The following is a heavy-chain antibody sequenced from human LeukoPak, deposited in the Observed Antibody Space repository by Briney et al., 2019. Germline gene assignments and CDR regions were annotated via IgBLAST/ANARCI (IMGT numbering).Heavy chain of an antibody. J-gene: IGHJ3*02. V-gene: IGHV3-21*01. D-gene: IGHD1-26*01. CDR2: ISGSSRYM. CDR3: AKEGAASAFDI. CDR1: GLTFSSYS. Sequence: GGSLRLSCAASGLTFSSYSMNWVRLAPGKGLEWVSSISGSSRYMYYADSVKGRFTISRDNAKNSLYLQMNSLRAEDTAVYYCAKEGAASAFDIWGQGSMVTVSS.